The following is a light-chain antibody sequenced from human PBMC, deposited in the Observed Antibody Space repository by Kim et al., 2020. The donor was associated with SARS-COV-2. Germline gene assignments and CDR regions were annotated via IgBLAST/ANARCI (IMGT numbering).Light chain of an antibody. V-gene: IGKV3-20*01. CDR1: QYISRNY. J-gene: IGKJ5*01. CDR3: QQYGMNPVT. Sequence: EIVLTQSPDTLSLSLGERATVSCRASQYISRNYLAWYQHKSGRPPRLLIYDASSRATGIPGRFSGSVSGTEYTLTISSVEPDDSAVYFCQQYGMNPVTFGQGTRLEIK. CDR2: DAS.